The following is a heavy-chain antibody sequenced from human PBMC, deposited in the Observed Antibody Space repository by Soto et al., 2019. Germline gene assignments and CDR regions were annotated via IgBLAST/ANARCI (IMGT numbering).Heavy chain of an antibody. J-gene: IGHJ5*01. CDR2: INAGNGNT. CDR3: ARTPAAMITDRYNWFDS. D-gene: IGHD3-16*01. Sequence: ASVKVSCKASGYTFTSYGINWVRQAPGRGLEWMGGINAGNGNTKYSQQFQGRVIIDRDTSASTAYMELSSLRSEDTAVYYCARTPAAMITDRYNWFDSWGPGTQVTVSS. CDR1: GYTFTSYG. V-gene: IGHV1-3*01.